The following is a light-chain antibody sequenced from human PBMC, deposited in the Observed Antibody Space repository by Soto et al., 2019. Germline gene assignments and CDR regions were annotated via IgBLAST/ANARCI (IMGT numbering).Light chain of an antibody. CDR3: QPYGTSPPT. CDR2: GHS. J-gene: IGKJ1*01. V-gene: IGKV3-20*01. CDR1: QSVGSSY. Sequence: EIVLTQSPGTLSLSPGERANLSCRTSQSVGSSYLAWYQQKPGQAPRLVIYGHSSMATGIPDRFSGSGSGTDFTLTINRLEPEDFEVYYCQPYGTSPPTFGQGTNVEIK.